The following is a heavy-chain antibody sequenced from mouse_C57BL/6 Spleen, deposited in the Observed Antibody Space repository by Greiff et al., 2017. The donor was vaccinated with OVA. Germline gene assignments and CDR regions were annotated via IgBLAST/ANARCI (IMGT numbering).Heavy chain of an antibody. J-gene: IGHJ4*01. CDR1: GYTFTSYW. Sequence: QVQLQQPGAELVKPGASVKLSCKASGYTFTSYWMHWVKQRPGQGLEWIGMIHPNSGSTNYNEKFKSKATLTVDKSSSTAYMQLSSLTSEDSAVYYCARSLMVTTDVDYWGQGTSVTVSS. CDR2: IHPNSGST. V-gene: IGHV1-64*01. CDR3: ARSLMVTTDVDY. D-gene: IGHD2-2*01.